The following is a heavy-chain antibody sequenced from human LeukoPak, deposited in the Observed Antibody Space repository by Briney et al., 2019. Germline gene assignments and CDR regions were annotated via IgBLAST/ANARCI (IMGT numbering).Heavy chain of an antibody. D-gene: IGHD5-18*01. CDR3: ARHPYSYDAFDI. J-gene: IGHJ3*02. Sequence: SETLSLTCTVSGGSIISSTYYWGWIRQPPGKGLEWIGSIHHSGTTYYNPSLQSRVTISVDTSKNQFSLNLSSVTAAGTAVYYCARHPYSYDAFDIWGQGTMVTVSS. CDR2: IHHSGTT. CDR1: GGSIISSTYY. V-gene: IGHV4-39*01.